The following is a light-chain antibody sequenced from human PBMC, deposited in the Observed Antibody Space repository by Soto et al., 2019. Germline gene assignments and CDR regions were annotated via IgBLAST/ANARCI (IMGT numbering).Light chain of an antibody. J-gene: IGKJ4*01. CDR2: GSS. V-gene: IGKV3-15*01. CDR3: QQYNNWPPLT. Sequence: EIVMTQSPATLSVSPGERATLSCRASQSVSSNLAWYQQKPAQAPRLLIYGSSTRATGIPARFSGSGSGPEFTLTISSLQSEDFEVYYCQQYNNWPPLTFGGGTKVEIK. CDR1: QSVSSN.